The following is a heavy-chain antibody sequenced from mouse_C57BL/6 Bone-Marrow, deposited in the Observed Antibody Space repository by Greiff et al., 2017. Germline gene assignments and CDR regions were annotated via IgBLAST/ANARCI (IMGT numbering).Heavy chain of an antibody. CDR3: ASRNYDFDY. CDR2: INSDGGSI. J-gene: IGHJ2*01. V-gene: IGHV5-2*01. D-gene: IGHD2-1*01. CDR1: EYEFPSHD. Sequence: EVQGVESGGGLVPPGESLKLSCESNEYEFPSHDMSWVRKTPEKRLELVAAINSDGGSIYYPDTMERRFIISRDITKKTLYLQMSILRSEDTALYYCASRNYDFDYWGQGTTLTVSS.